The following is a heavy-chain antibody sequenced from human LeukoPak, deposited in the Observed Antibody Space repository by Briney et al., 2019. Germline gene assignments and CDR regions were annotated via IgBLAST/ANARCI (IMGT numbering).Heavy chain of an antibody. CDR2: ISAYNGNT. Sequence: ASVKVACKASGYTFTSYGISWVRQAPGQGLEWMGWISAYNGNTNYAQKLQGRVTMTTDTSTSTAYMELRSLRSDDTAVYYCARGGRTYYDFWSGYSHYFDYWGQGTLVTVSS. J-gene: IGHJ4*02. CDR3: ARGGRTYYDFWSGYSHYFDY. D-gene: IGHD3-3*01. V-gene: IGHV1-18*01. CDR1: GYTFTSYG.